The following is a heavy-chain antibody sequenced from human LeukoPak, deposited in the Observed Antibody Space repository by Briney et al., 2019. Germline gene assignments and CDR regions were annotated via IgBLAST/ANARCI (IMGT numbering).Heavy chain of an antibody. CDR3: ATLVVPAAHGHYYYYMDV. D-gene: IGHD2-2*01. Sequence: ASVKVSCKVSGYTLTELSMHWVRQAPGKGLEWMGGFDPEDGETIYAQKFQGRVTMTEDTSTDTAYMELSSLRSEDTAVYYCATLVVPAAHGHYYYYMDVWGKGTTVTVSS. J-gene: IGHJ6*03. V-gene: IGHV1-24*01. CDR2: FDPEDGET. CDR1: GYTLTELS.